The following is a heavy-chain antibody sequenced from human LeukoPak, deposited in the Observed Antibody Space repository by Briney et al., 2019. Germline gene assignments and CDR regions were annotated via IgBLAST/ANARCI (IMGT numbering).Heavy chain of an antibody. CDR1: GFTFSSYA. Sequence: GGSLRLSCVASGFTFSSYAMSWVRQAPGKGLEWVSAISGSGGSTYYADSVKGRFTISRDNSKNTPYLQMNSLRAEDTAVYYCAKDQPTIFGVVNRFDYWGQGTLVTVSS. CDR3: AKDQPTIFGVVNRFDY. CDR2: ISGSGGST. J-gene: IGHJ4*02. D-gene: IGHD3-3*01. V-gene: IGHV3-23*01.